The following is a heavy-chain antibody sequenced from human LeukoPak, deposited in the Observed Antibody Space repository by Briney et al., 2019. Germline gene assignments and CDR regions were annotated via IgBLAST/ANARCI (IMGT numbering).Heavy chain of an antibody. J-gene: IGHJ4*02. Sequence: SETLTLTCTVTGGSISSGGYYWSWIRQHPGKGLEWIGYIYYSGSTYYNPSLKSRVTISVDTSKNQFSLKLSSVTAADTAVYYCARQYGSGMFDYWGQGTLVTVSS. V-gene: IGHV4-31*03. CDR2: IYYSGST. CDR3: ARQYGSGMFDY. D-gene: IGHD3-10*01. CDR1: GGSISSGGYY.